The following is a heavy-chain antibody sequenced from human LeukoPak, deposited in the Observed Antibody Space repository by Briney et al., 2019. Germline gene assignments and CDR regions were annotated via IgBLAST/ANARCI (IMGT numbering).Heavy chain of an antibody. D-gene: IGHD4-17*01. CDR2: MFPDGRT. Sequence: GGSLRLSCAVSGFSVNDIYMSWVRQAPGKGLQWVSVMFPDGRTYYADSVKGRFTISRDLARNTLLLQMHSLRADDTAVHYCARTNPVYGDYDYWGQGILVTVSS. J-gene: IGHJ4*02. CDR1: GFSVNDIY. V-gene: IGHV3-53*01. CDR3: ARTNPVYGDYDY.